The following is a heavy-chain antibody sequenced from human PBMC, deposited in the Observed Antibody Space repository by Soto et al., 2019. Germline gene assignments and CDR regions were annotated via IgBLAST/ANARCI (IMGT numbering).Heavy chain of an antibody. Sequence: QVQLVQSGAEVKKPGASVKVSCKASGYTFTSYDINWVRQATGQGLEWMGWMNPNSGNTGYAQKFQGRVTMTRNTSKSTAYMELSSLRSEDTAVYYCARTQVVPVSILHYYYRMDVWGQGTTVTVSS. CDR3: ARTQVVPVSILHYYYRMDV. V-gene: IGHV1-8*01. D-gene: IGHD2-2*02. CDR2: MNPNSGNT. J-gene: IGHJ6*02. CDR1: GYTFTSYD.